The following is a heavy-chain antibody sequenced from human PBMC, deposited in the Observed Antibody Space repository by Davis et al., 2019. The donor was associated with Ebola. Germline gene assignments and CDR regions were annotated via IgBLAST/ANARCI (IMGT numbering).Heavy chain of an antibody. D-gene: IGHD1-1*01. V-gene: IGHV1-69*06. CDR1: GGTFSSYA. CDR3: ARAQFPTTSDH. J-gene: IGHJ4*02. Sequence: SVKVSCKASGGTFSSYAISWVRQAPGQGLEWMGGIIPIFGTANYAQKFQGRVTMTADTSTSTAYMELSSLRSDDTAVYYCARAQFPTTSDHWGQGTLVTVSS. CDR2: IIPIFGTA.